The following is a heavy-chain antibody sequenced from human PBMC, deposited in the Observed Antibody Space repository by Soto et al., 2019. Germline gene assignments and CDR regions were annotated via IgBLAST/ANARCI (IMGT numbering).Heavy chain of an antibody. Sequence: EVQLVESGGGLVKPGTSLRLSCAASGFIFTDAWMSWVRQAPGKGLEWVGRIKRQTDRGTRDYAAPVKGRFTISREDSKNVVSLQMNSLKIEDTGVYFCIAYYCSNISCLEAWGQGTLVAVSS. CDR2: IKRQTDRGTR. D-gene: IGHD2-2*01. J-gene: IGHJ5*02. V-gene: IGHV3-15*01. CDR1: GFIFTDAW. CDR3: IAYYCSNISCLEA.